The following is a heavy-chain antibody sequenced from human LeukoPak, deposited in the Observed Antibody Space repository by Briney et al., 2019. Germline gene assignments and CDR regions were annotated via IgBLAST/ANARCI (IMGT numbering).Heavy chain of an antibody. CDR1: GFTFSGYS. CDR2: ISSSGSNI. Sequence: GGSLRLSCEASGFTFSGYSMNWVRQAPGKGLEWVSYISSSGSNIYYADSVKGRFTISRDNAKNSVYLQMNSLRDEDTAVYYCARDNRYINYYGMDVWGQGTTVTVS. CDR3: ARDNRYINYYGMDV. V-gene: IGHV3-48*02. D-gene: IGHD5-18*01. J-gene: IGHJ6*02.